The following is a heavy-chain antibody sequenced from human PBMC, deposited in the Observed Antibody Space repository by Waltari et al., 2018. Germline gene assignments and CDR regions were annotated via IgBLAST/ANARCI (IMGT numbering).Heavy chain of an antibody. D-gene: IGHD2-15*01. CDR2: INHSGST. V-gene: IGHV4-34*01. CDR3: ATIPSSHYYYYYMDV. J-gene: IGHJ6*03. CDR1: GGSFSGYY. Sequence: QVQLQQWGAGLLKPSETLSLTCAVYGGSFSGYYWSWIRHPPGKGLEWIGEINHSGSTNYNPSLKSRVTISVDTSKNQFSLKLSSVTAADTAVYYCATIPSSHYYYYYMDVWGKGTTVTVSS.